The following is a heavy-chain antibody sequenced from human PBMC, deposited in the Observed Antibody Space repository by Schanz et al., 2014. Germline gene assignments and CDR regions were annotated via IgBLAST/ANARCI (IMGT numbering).Heavy chain of an antibody. D-gene: IGHD3-16*02. CDR2: ISGTTTYT. CDR3: TMSYYDFSWGSYRFRAFDT. J-gene: IGHJ3*02. CDR1: GFTFSDYY. V-gene: IGHV3-11*06. Sequence: QVQLVESGGGLVKPGGSLRLSCAASGFTFSDYYMSWIRQAPGKGLEWVSYISGTTTYTNYADSVKGRFTISRDNAKNSLYLQMNSLRAEDTAIYFCTMSYYDFSWGSYRFRAFDTWGQGTTVIVSS.